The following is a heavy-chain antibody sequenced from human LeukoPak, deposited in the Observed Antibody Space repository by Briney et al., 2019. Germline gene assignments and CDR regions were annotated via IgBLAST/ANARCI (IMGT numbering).Heavy chain of an antibody. Sequence: SETLSLTCAVYGESFSGNYWSWIRQPPGKGLEWIGEINRGGSTDYNPSLKSRVTVSVDTSKNQFSLKLSSVTAADTAVYYCARGYDSGSYDRYWGQGTLVTVSS. D-gene: IGHD3-10*01. CDR3: ARGYDSGSYDRY. CDR1: GESFSGNY. CDR2: INRGGST. V-gene: IGHV4-34*01. J-gene: IGHJ4*02.